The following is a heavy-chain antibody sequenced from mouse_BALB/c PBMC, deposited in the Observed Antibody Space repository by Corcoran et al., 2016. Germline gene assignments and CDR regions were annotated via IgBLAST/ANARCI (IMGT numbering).Heavy chain of an antibody. Sequence: QVQLQQSGPELVKPGASVKMSCKASGYTFTDYGISWVKQRTGQGLEWIGEIYPGSGSTYYNEKFKDKATLTADKSSNTAYMQLSSLTSEDSAVYFCARQYYFDYWGQGTTLTVSS. V-gene: IGHV1-81*01. CDR1: GYTFTDYG. CDR2: IYPGSGST. CDR3: ARQYYFDY. J-gene: IGHJ2*01.